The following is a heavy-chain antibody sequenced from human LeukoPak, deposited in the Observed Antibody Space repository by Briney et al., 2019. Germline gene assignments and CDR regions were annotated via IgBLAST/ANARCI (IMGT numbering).Heavy chain of an antibody. CDR1: GFTFSSYA. D-gene: IGHD3-22*01. Sequence: PGRSLRLSCAASGFTFSSYAVRWVRQAPGKGLEWVAVISYDGSNKYYADSVKGRFTISRDNSKNTLYLQMNSLRAEDTAVYYCARDGDSSGYYPDDAFDIWGQGTMVTVSS. J-gene: IGHJ3*02. CDR2: ISYDGSNK. V-gene: IGHV3-30-3*01. CDR3: ARDGDSSGYYPDDAFDI.